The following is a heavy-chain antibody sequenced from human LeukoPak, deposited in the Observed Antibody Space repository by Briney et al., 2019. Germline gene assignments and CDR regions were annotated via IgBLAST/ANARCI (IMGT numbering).Heavy chain of an antibody. CDR3: AGQGFGESGRGDFDY. CDR1: GGSISSSSYY. D-gene: IGHD3-10*01. CDR2: IYYSGST. Sequence: SETLSLTCTVSGGSISSSSYYWGWIRQPSGKGLEWIGSIYYSGSTYYNPSLKSRVTISVDTSKNQFSLKLSSVTAADTAVYYCAGQGFGESGRGDFDYWGQGTLVTVSS. V-gene: IGHV4-39*01. J-gene: IGHJ4*02.